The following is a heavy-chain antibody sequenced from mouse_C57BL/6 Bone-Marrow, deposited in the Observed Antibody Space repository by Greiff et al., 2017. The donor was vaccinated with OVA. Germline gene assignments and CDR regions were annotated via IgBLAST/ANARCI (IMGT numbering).Heavy chain of an antibody. V-gene: IGHV1-72*01. D-gene: IGHD1-1*01. CDR1: GYTFTSYW. J-gene: IGHJ3*01. CDR2: IDPNGGGT. CDR3: EREYGRRGYAY. Sequence: QVQLQQPGAELVKPGASVKLSCTASGYTFTSYWMHWVKQRPGRGLEWIGRIDPNGGGTKYTAKFTSKATLTVDKPSSTAYMQLRSLRSEDSAVYECEREYGRRGYAYGGQGTGVTVTA.